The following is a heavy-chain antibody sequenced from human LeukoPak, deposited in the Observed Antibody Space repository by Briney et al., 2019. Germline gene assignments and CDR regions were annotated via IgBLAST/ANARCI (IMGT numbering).Heavy chain of an antibody. Sequence: GGSLRLSCAASGFTFSSYAMSWVRQAPGKGLEGVSAISGSGGSTYYADSMKGRFTISRDNSKNTLYLQMNSLRAEDTAVYYCAKPYGDYVLAAFDIWGQGTMVTVSS. CDR2: ISGSGGST. V-gene: IGHV3-23*01. CDR1: GFTFSSYA. D-gene: IGHD4-17*01. J-gene: IGHJ3*02. CDR3: AKPYGDYVLAAFDI.